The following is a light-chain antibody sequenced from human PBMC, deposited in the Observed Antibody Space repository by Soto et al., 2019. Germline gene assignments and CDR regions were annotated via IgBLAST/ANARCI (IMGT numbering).Light chain of an antibody. J-gene: IGLJ1*01. CDR3: TSSTIYSLSYHV. Sequence: QSVLTQPASVSGSPGQSITTSCTGTSSDVGASNYVSWYQQHPGKAPKLLIYDVSDRPSGVSNRFSGSKSGNTASLTISGLQSEDDFFYFCTSSTIYSLSYHVFRTGTIVHVL. CDR2: DVS. CDR1: SSDVGASNY. V-gene: IGLV2-14*03.